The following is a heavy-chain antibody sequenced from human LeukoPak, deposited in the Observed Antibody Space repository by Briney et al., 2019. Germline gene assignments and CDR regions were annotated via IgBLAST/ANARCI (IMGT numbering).Heavy chain of an antibody. CDR3: TTFSYDFWSGSEGGYFDH. V-gene: IGHV3-15*01. J-gene: IGHJ4*02. CDR1: GFTFNNAW. D-gene: IGHD3-3*01. CDR2: IKHKSYGGTT. Sequence: GWSLRLSCVASGFTFNNAWMRGVRQPPAKGVEWVGRIKHKSYGGTTDYGAPVKGRFTISRDDSKNTLYLQMNNLKNEDTAVYYCTTFSYDFWSGSEGGYFDHWGQGTLVAVSS.